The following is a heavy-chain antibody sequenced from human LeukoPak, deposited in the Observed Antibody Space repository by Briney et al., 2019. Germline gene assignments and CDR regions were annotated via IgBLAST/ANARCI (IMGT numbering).Heavy chain of an antibody. CDR3: ARDRAAFDS. CDR1: GFTFSSFP. Sequence: SGGSLRLSCAASGFTFSSFPMSWVRQAPGKGLQWVSGITGRGSNTYYADSVEGRFTISRDNSKNTLSLQMDSLRAEDTAIYYCARDRAAFDSWGQGTLVTVSS. CDR2: ITGRGSNT. V-gene: IGHV3-23*01. D-gene: IGHD6-25*01. J-gene: IGHJ4*02.